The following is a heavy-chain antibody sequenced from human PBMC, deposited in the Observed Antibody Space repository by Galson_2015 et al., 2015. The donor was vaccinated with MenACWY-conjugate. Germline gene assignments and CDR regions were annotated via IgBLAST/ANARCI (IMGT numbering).Heavy chain of an antibody. V-gene: IGHV1-69*06. CDR1: GATFSSYA. J-gene: IGHJ4*02. Sequence: SVKVSCKASGATFSSYAFNWVRQAPGQGLEWMGGITPMFGTANYAQKFQGRVTITADKSTSTAYMELSSLRSEDTAVYYCAREGKANDYGGNSADYWGQGTLVTVSS. D-gene: IGHD4-23*01. CDR2: ITPMFGTA. CDR3: AREGKANDYGGNSADY.